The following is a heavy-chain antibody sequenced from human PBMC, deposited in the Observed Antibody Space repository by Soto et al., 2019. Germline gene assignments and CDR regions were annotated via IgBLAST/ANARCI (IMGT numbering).Heavy chain of an antibody. V-gene: IGHV1-69*06. CDR1: GGTFSSYA. J-gene: IGHJ4*02. Sequence: QVQLVQSGAEVKKPGSSVKVSCNASGGTFSSYAISWVRQAPGQGLEWMGGIIPIFGTANYEQKFQGRVTITADKSTSTAYMELSSLRSEDTAVYYCARVRYSYGILAFDYWGQGTLVTVSS. CDR2: IIPIFGTA. CDR3: ARVRYSYGILAFDY. D-gene: IGHD5-18*01.